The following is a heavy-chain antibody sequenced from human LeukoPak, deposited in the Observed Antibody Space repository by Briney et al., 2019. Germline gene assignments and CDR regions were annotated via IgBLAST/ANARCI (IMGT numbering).Heavy chain of an antibody. D-gene: IGHD1-14*01. J-gene: IGHJ4*02. CDR3: DRGPDGTSQFDY. CDR2: VYYSGST. Sequence: SETLSLTCTVSGGSIRSYFWSWIRQPPGKGLEWIGYVYYSGSTNYNPSLKSRVTISVDTSKKQFSLKLSSVTAADTAVYYCDRGPDGTSQFDYWGGGALVTVS. CDR1: GGSIRSYF. V-gene: IGHV4-59*08.